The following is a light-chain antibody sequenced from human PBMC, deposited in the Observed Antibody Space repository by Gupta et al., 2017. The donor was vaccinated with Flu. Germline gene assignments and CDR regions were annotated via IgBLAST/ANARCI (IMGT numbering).Light chain of an antibody. V-gene: IGLV1-44*01. J-gene: IGLJ1*01. CDR1: SSNIGSNA. Sequence: QSVLTQPPSASGTPGQRVTVSCSGSSSNIGSNAVNWYQQLPGAAPKLLIYSDDQRPSGVPDRLSGSKSGTSASLAISGLQSEDEADYYCAAWDDSLNAYVFGTGTKVTVL. CDR3: AAWDDSLNAYV. CDR2: SDD.